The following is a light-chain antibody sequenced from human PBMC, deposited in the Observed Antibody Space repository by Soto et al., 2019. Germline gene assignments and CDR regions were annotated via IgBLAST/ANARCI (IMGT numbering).Light chain of an antibody. V-gene: IGLV2-11*01. J-gene: IGLJ1*01. Sequence: QSALTQPRSVSGSPGQSVTISCTGTSSDVGGYSYVSWYQQHPGKAPKLMIYDVKTRPSGIPDRFSGSKSGNTASLTISGLQAEDEADYYCFSDAGSDTFVFGTGTKVTVL. CDR2: DVK. CDR1: SSDVGGYSY. CDR3: FSDAGSDTFV.